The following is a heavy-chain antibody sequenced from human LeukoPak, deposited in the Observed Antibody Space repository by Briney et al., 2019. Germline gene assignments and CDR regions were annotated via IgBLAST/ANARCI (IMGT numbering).Heavy chain of an antibody. V-gene: IGHV1-8*02. CDR3: ARALESVVGGPNWFDP. CDR2: MNPNSGNT. D-gene: IGHD1-26*01. CDR1: GYTFTGYY. J-gene: IGHJ5*02. Sequence: ASVKVSCKASGYTFTGYYMHWVRQAPGQGLEWMGWMNPNSGNTGYAQKFQGRVTMTRNTSISTAYMELSSLRSEDTAVYYCARALESVVGGPNWFDPWGQGTLVTVSS.